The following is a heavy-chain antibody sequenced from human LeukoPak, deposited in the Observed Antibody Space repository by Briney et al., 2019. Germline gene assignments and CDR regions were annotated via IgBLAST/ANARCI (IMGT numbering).Heavy chain of an antibody. CDR3: ARDPSAGAIAAAGYYFDY. J-gene: IGHJ4*02. D-gene: IGHD6-13*01. Sequence: ASVKVSCKASGGTFSSYAISWVRQAPGQGLEWMGGIIPIFGTANYAQKFQGRVTITADKSTSTAHMELSSLRSEDTAVYYCARDPSAGAIAAAGYYFDYWGQGTLVTVSS. V-gene: IGHV1-69*06. CDR1: GGTFSSYA. CDR2: IIPIFGTA.